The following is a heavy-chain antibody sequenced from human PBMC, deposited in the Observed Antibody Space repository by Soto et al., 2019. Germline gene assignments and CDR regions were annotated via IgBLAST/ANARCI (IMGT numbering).Heavy chain of an antibody. CDR3: ARGSAHCTNGVCYYYYYGMDV. D-gene: IGHD2-8*01. J-gene: IGHJ6*02. V-gene: IGHV3-33*01. CDR1: GFTFSSYG. CDR2: IWYDGSNK. Sequence: GGSLRLSCAASGFTFSSYGMHWVRQAPGKGPEWVAVIWYDGSNKYYADSVKGRFTISRDNSKNTLYLQMNSLRAEDTAVYYCARGSAHCTNGVCYYYYYGMDVWGQGTTVTVSS.